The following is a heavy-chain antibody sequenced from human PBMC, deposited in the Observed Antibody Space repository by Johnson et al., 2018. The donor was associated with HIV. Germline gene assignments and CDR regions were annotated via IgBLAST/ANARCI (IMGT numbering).Heavy chain of an antibody. CDR1: GVTFSDYY. V-gene: IGHV3-33*06. CDR3: AKDQWSSSWTKDAFDF. J-gene: IGHJ3*01. D-gene: IGHD6-13*01. Sequence: QVQLVESGGGLVKPGGSLRLSCAASGVTFSDYYMNLIRQAPGKGLEWVAVIWYDGSNKYYADSVKGRFTISRDNSKNTLYLQMNSLRAEDTAVYYCAKDQWSSSWTKDAFDFWGQGTMVTVSS. CDR2: IWYDGSNK.